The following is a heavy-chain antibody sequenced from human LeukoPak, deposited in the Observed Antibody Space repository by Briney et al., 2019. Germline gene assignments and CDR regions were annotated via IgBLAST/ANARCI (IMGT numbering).Heavy chain of an antibody. CDR3: ARDYYGDYSFDY. J-gene: IGHJ4*01. CDR2: TSSGSSDI. D-gene: IGHD4-17*01. Sequence: GGSLRLSCAASGFTFSTYTVNWVRQAPGKGLEWVSSTSSGSSDIYYADSVKGRFTISRDDAKNSLYLHMNSLTADDTAVYYCARDYYGDYSFDYWGHGTLVTVSS. V-gene: IGHV3-21*01. CDR1: GFTFSTYT.